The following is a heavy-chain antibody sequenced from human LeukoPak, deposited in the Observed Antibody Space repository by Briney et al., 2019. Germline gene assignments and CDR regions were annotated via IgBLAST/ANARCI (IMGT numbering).Heavy chain of an antibody. CDR3: AKTEDTAMVHSFDY. J-gene: IGHJ4*02. CDR1: GFTFSSYW. Sequence: GGSLRLSCAASGFTFSSYWMSWVRQAPGKGLEWVAFIRYDGSNKYYADSVKGRFTISRDNSKNTLYLQMNSLRAEDTAVYYCAKTEDTAMVHSFDYWGQGTLVTVSS. CDR2: IRYDGSNK. V-gene: IGHV3-30*02. D-gene: IGHD5-18*01.